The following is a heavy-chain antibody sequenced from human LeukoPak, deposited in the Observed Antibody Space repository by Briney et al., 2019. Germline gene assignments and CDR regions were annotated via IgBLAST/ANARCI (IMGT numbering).Heavy chain of an antibody. J-gene: IGHJ3*02. V-gene: IGHV3-33*01. CDR1: GFTFSSYG. Sequence: GGSLRLSCAASGFTFSSYGMHWVRQAPGKGLEWVAVIWYDGSNKYYADSVKGRFTISRDNSKNTLYLQMNSLRAEDTAVYYCARGLQQANASEIGGQATNVTV. CDR3: ARGLQQANASEI. D-gene: IGHD6-13*01. CDR2: IWYDGSNK.